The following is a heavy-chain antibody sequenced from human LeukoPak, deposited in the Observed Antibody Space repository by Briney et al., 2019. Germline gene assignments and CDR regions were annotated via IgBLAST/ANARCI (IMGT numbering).Heavy chain of an antibody. J-gene: IGHJ4*02. V-gene: IGHV3-48*03. CDR3: ARVEWTKQWLPIKKFDY. CDR1: GFTFSSYE. D-gene: IGHD6-19*01. CDR2: ISSSGSTI. Sequence: GGSLRLSCAASGFTFSSYEMNWVGQAPGKGLEWVSYISSSGSTIYYADSVKGRFTISRDNAKNSLYLQMNSLRAEDTAVYYCARVEWTKQWLPIKKFDYWGQGTPVTVSS.